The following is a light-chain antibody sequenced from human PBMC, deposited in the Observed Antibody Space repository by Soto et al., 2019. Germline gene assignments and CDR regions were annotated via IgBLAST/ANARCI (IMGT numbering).Light chain of an antibody. CDR3: QERSSWPPT. V-gene: IGKV3-11*01. Sequence: EIVWTQSPATLALSPRERATLSCRASQSVSRYLAWYQQKPGQAPRLLIYDASNRATGIPARFSGSGSGTDFTLTISSLEPEDFAVYYCQERSSWPPTFGQG. CDR1: QSVSRY. CDR2: DAS. J-gene: IGKJ1*01.